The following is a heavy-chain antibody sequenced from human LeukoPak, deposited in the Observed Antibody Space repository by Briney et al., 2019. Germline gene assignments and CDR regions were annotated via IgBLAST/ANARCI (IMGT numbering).Heavy chain of an antibody. J-gene: IGHJ2*01. CDR3: ARDRTTVTTRYFDL. CDR2: IYYSGST. Sequence: SETLSLTCTVSGGSISSGGYYWSWLRQHPGKGLEWIGYIYYSGSTYYNPSLKSRVTISVDTSKNQFSLKLSSVTAADTAVYYCARDRTTVTTRYFDLWGRGTLVTVPS. V-gene: IGHV4-31*03. D-gene: IGHD4-17*01. CDR1: GGSISSGGYY.